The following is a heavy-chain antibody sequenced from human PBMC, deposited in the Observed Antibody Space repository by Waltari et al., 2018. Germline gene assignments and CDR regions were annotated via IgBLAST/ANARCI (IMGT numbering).Heavy chain of an antibody. CDR3: ARTPPSMDFWSGYYTRGYFDY. CDR2: INHSGST. Sequence: QLQQWGAGLLKPSETLSLTCAVYGGSFSGYYWSCIRPPPGTGLEWIGEINHSGSTNYNPSLKSRVTISVDTSKNQFALKLSSVTAADTAVYYCARTPPSMDFWSGYYTRGYFDYWGQGTLVTVSS. V-gene: IGHV4-34*01. J-gene: IGHJ4*02. CDR1: GGSFSGYY. D-gene: IGHD3-3*01.